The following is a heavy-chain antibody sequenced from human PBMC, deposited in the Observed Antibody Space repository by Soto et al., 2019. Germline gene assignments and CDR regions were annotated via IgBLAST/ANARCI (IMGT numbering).Heavy chain of an antibody. CDR2: IWYDGSNQ. CDR3: LGGWPL. J-gene: IGHJ4*02. CDR1: GFIFNANG. V-gene: IGHV3-30*02. Sequence: HPGGSLRLSCATSGFIFNANGMHWVRQAPGKGLEWVAFIWYDGSNQYYADSVKGRFTISRDDSKNTLYLQMNSLKTEDTAVYYCLGGWPLWGQGTLVTVSS. D-gene: IGHD3-16*01.